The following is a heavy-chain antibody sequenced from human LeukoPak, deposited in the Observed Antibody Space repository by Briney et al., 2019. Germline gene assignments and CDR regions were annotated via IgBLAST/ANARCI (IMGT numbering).Heavy chain of an antibody. Sequence: GGSLRLSCAASGFSVSTSFMSWVRQAPGKGLEWVSVIYNDGTTYYADSVKGRFTISRDNSKNTLYLQMNSLRAEDTAVYYCARDPDTAMDSYYFDYWGQGTLVTVSS. CDR1: GFSVSTSF. CDR3: ARDPDTAMDSYYFDY. J-gene: IGHJ4*02. CDR2: IYNDGTT. V-gene: IGHV3-66*02. D-gene: IGHD5-18*01.